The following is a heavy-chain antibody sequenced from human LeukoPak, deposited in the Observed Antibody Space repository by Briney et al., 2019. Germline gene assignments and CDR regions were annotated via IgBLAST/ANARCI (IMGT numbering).Heavy chain of an antibody. CDR1: GFTFSSYG. D-gene: IGHD2-2*01. J-gene: IGHJ6*04. CDR3: AKLGYCSSTSCYGWDMDV. Sequence: PGRSLRLSCAASGFTFSSYGMHWVRQAPGKGLEWVAVISYDGSNKYYADSVKGRFTIYRDNSKNTLYLQMNSLRAEDTAVYYCAKLGYCSSTSCYGWDMDVWGKGTTVTVSS. V-gene: IGHV3-30*18. CDR2: ISYDGSNK.